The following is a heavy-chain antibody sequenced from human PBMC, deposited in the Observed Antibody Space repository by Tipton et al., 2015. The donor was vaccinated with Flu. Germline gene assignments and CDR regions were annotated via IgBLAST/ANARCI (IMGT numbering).Heavy chain of an antibody. J-gene: IGHJ4*02. CDR2: IYPSGAT. Sequence: GLVKPSETLSLTCTVSSGSIRSTNYFCAWTRQPPGKRLELIGSIYPSGATYYNPSLKSRVTLSVDTSKSQFSLMLRSVTAADTAVYYCARLSYYDVDLKNFYFDHWGQGALVTVSS. V-gene: IGHV4-39*01. CDR1: SGSIRSTNYF. D-gene: IGHD3-10*02. CDR3: ARLSYYDVDLKNFYFDH.